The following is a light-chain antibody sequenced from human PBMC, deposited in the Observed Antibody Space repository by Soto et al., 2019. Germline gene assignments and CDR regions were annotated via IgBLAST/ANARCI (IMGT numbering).Light chain of an antibody. CDR1: QSVSSSY. CDR2: GAY. V-gene: IGKV3-20*01. J-gene: IGKJ1*01. CDR3: QQYGSSPGT. Sequence: EIVLTQSPGTLSLSPGERATLSCRASQSVSSSYLAWYQQKPGQAPRHLIYGAYFWANGIPDRFSGSGSGTDFTLTISRLEPEDFAVYYCQQYGSSPGTVGQRTKLEIK.